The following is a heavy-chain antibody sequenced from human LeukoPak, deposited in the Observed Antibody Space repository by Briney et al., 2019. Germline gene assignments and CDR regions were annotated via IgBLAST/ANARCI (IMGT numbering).Heavy chain of an antibody. CDR3: ARRPGGLERNWFDP. J-gene: IGHJ5*02. Sequence: KPSETLSLTCAVYGGSFSGYYWSWIRQSPGKGLEWIGEINHSGSTNYNPSLKSRLTISVDTSKNQFSLKLSSVTAADTAVYYCARRPGGLERNWFDPWGQGTLVTVSS. CDR1: GGSFSGYY. V-gene: IGHV4-34*01. CDR2: INHSGST. D-gene: IGHD1-1*01.